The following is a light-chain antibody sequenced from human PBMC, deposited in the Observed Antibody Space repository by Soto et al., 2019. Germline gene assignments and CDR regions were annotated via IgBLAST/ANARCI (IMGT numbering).Light chain of an antibody. CDR2: DVS. CDR3: SSYTSSNAEV. CDR1: STDVGGYNY. V-gene: IGLV2-14*01. J-gene: IGLJ1*01. Sequence: QSVLTQPASVSGSPGQSITISCTGTSTDVGGYNYVSWYQQHPGKAPKLLISDVSNRPSGVSFRFSASKSGNTASLTISGLQAEDEADYYCSSYTSSNAEVFGTGTRSPS.